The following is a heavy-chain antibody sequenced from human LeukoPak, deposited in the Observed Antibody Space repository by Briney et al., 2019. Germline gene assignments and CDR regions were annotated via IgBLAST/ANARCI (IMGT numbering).Heavy chain of an antibody. Sequence: SETLSPTCSVSGGSITDYYWGWLRQPPGMRLEWIGTIYYSGRAYYNPSLKSRVTISVDTSTNQFSLKLSSVTAADTAVYYCARHPAASSSSFYGMDVWGQGTTVTVPS. CDR2: IYYSGRA. J-gene: IGHJ6*02. CDR1: GGSITDYY. V-gene: IGHV4-39*01. CDR3: ARHPAASSSSFYGMDV. D-gene: IGHD6-13*01.